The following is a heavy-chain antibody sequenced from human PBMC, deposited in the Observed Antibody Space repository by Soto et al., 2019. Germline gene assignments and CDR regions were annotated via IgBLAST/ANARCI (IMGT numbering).Heavy chain of an antibody. CDR1: GGSISSGGYY. Sequence: SETLSLTCTVSGGSISSGGYYWSWIRQHPGKGLEWIGYIYYSGSTYYNPSLKSRVTISVDTSKNQFSLKLGSVTAADTAVYYCARLDDYIWGSYSSFDYWGQGTLVTVSS. CDR2: IYYSGST. J-gene: IGHJ4*02. D-gene: IGHD3-16*02. CDR3: ARLDDYIWGSYSSFDY. V-gene: IGHV4-31*03.